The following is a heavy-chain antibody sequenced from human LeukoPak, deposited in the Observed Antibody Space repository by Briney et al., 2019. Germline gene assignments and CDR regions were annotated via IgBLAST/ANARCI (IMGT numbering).Heavy chain of an antibody. V-gene: IGHV3-21*01. CDR2: ISSTSSYI. CDR3: ARLYYGSSGYYFGGFDY. Sequence: GGSLRLSCAASGFTFSSYSMNWVRQAPGKGLEWVSSISSTSSYIYYADSVKGRFTISRDNAKNSLYLQMNSLRAEDTAVYYCARLYYGSSGYYFGGFDYWGQGALVTVSS. J-gene: IGHJ4*02. CDR1: GFTFSSYS. D-gene: IGHD3-22*01.